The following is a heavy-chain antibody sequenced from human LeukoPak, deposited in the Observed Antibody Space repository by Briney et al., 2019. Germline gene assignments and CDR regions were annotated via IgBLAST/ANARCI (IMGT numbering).Heavy chain of an antibody. J-gene: IGHJ4*02. Sequence: PSETLSLTCAVYGGSFSGYYWSWIRQPPGKGLEWIGEINHSGSTSYNPSLKSRVTISVDTSKNQFSLKLSAVTAADTAVYYCAGDNWGSDYWGQGTLVTVSS. CDR1: GGSFSGYY. V-gene: IGHV4-34*01. D-gene: IGHD7-27*01. CDR2: INHSGST. CDR3: AGDNWGSDY.